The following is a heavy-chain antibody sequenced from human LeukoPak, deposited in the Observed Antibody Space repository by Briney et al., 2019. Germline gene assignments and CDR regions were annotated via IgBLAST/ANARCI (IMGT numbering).Heavy chain of an antibody. D-gene: IGHD5-18*01. Sequence: GGSLRLSCAASGFTFSSYGMHWVRQAPGKGLDWVAVIPNDGSKKYYADSVKGRFTISRDNSKNTLSLQVSSLRTEDTAVYYCAKDRYSYAFEYSDSWGQGTLVTVSS. V-gene: IGHV3-30*18. CDR1: GFTFSSYG. CDR3: AKDRYSYAFEYSDS. J-gene: IGHJ4*02. CDR2: IPNDGSKK.